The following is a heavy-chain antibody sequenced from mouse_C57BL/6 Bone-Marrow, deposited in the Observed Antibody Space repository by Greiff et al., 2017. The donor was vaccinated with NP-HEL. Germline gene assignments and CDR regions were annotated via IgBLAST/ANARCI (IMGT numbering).Heavy chain of an antibody. CDR3: IYDGYWGLYAMDY. D-gene: IGHD2-3*01. CDR2: IDPEDGDT. CDR1: GFNIKDYY. J-gene: IGHJ4*01. Sequence: EVQLQQSGAELVRPGASVKLSCTASGFNIKDYYMHWVKQRPEQGLEWIGRIDPEDGDTEYAPKFQGKATMTADTSSNTAYLQLSSLTSEDTAVYYCIYDGYWGLYAMDYWGQGTSVTVSS. V-gene: IGHV14-1*01.